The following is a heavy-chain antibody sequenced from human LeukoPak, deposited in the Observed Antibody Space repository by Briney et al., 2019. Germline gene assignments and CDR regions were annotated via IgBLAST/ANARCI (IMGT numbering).Heavy chain of an antibody. J-gene: IGHJ4*02. D-gene: IGHD3-16*01. CDR2: IYSGGST. Sequence: PGGSLRPSCAASGFTVSSNYMSWVRQAPGKGLEWVSVIYSGGSTYYADSVKGRFTISRDNSKNTLYLQMNSLRAGDTAVYYCAKVGQPWSIWDYFNYWGQGTLVTVSS. CDR1: GFTVSSNY. CDR3: AKVGQPWSIWDYFNY. V-gene: IGHV3-66*01.